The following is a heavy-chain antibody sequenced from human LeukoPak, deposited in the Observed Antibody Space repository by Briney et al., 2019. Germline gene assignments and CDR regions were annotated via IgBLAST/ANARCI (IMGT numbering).Heavy chain of an antibody. CDR2: IRSKANSYAT. J-gene: IGHJ4*02. Sequence: GGSLRLSCAASGFTFSGSAMHWFRQASGKGLEWVGRIRSKANSYATAYAASVKGRFTISRDDSKNTAYLQMNSLKTEDTAVYYCTRPMSGDYYDSSGYALGYWGQGTLVTVSS. CDR1: GFTFSGSA. V-gene: IGHV3-73*01. D-gene: IGHD3-22*01. CDR3: TRPMSGDYYDSSGYALGY.